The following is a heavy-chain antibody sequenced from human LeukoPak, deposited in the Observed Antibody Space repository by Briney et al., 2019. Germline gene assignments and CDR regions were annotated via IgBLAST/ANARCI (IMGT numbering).Heavy chain of an antibody. D-gene: IGHD1-26*01. CDR3: AKGDWELGSTGYFDY. CDR2: ISYDGSSK. V-gene: IGHV3-30*18. CDR1: GFTFSSYA. J-gene: IGHJ4*02. Sequence: GRSLRLSCAASGFTFSSYAMHWVRQAPGKGLEWVAVISYDGSSKYYADSVKGRFTISRDNPKNTLYVQMNSLRPEDTAVYYCAKGDWELGSTGYFDYWGQGTLVTVSS.